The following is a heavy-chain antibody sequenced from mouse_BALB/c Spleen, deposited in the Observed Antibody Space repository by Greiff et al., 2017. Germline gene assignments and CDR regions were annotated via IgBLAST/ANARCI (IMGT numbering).Heavy chain of an antibody. V-gene: IGHV5-6*01. J-gene: IGHJ4*01. CDR3: ARRGYDYEDYYAMDY. CDR2: ISSGGSYT. D-gene: IGHD2-4*01. Sequence: EVQLVESGGDLVKPGGSLKLSCAASGFTFSSYGMSWVRQTPDKRLEWVATISSGGSYTYYPDSVKGRFTISRDNAKNTLYLQMSSLKSEDTAMYYCARRGYDYEDYYAMDYWGQGTSVTVSS. CDR1: GFTFSSYG.